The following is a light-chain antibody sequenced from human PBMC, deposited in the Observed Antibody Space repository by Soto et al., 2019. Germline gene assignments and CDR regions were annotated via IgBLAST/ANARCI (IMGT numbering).Light chain of an antibody. Sequence: DILLTQSSGALSLPLLQSHTLCCKPSQSVSSSYLAWYQQKPGQAPRLLIYGASSRATGIPDRFSGSGSGTDFTLTISRLEPEDFAVYYCQQHGSSPQTFGQGTTVDIK. CDR3: QQHGSSPQT. V-gene: IGKV3-20*01. CDR2: GAS. CDR1: QSVSSSY. J-gene: IGKJ1*01.